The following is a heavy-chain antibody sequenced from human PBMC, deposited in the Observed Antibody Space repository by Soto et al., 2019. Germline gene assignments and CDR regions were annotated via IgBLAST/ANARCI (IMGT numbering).Heavy chain of an antibody. CDR2: INYSGST. Sequence: PSETLSLTCTVSGGSINSGGYYWSWIRQHPGKGLGWIGYINYSGSTNYNPSLKSRVIISRDTSKNQLSLNLSSVTAADTAIYYCATNYYNSKVYGYWGQGTLVTVSS. V-gene: IGHV4-31*03. J-gene: IGHJ4*02. D-gene: IGHD3-22*01. CDR3: ATNYYNSKVYGY. CDR1: GGSINSGGYY.